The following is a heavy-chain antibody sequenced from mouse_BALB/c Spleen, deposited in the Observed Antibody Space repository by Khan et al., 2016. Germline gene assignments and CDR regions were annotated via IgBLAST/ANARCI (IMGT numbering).Heavy chain of an antibody. CDR1: CYSITSDYA. Sequence: EVQLQESGPGLVKPSQSLSLTCTVTCYSITSDYAWNWIRQFPGNKLEWMGYISYSGSTSYHPSLTSRISITRDTSKQQFFLHLNSVTTEDTATYYCARWDGNYIYWYFDVWVAGPTVPVSS. D-gene: IGHD2-1*01. CDR3: ARWDGNYIYWYFDV. V-gene: IGHV3-2*02. J-gene: IGHJ1*01. CDR2: ISYSGST.